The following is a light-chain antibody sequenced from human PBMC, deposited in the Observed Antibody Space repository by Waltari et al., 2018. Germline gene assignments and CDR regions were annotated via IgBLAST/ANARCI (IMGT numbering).Light chain of an antibody. J-gene: IGKJ3*01. CDR3: QQGFSFPLT. CDR1: PDISSW. V-gene: IGKV1D-12*01. Sequence: DIQMTQSPSSVSASLGDRVTITFRASPDISSWLAWYQQKPGKAPKVLIYSASSLRSGVPSRFSGSGSRTDFTLTISSLQPEDFAVYFCQQGFSFPLTFGPGTKVDMK. CDR2: SAS.